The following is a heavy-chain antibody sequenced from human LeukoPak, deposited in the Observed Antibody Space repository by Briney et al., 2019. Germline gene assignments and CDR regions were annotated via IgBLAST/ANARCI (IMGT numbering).Heavy chain of an antibody. CDR3: ARDPYCGGDCDWYFDL. D-gene: IGHD2-21*02. V-gene: IGHV1-18*01. Sequence: ASVKVSCKASGYTFTSYGISWVRQAPGQGLEWMGWISAYNGNTNYAQKLQGRVTMTTDTSTSTAYMELRSLRSEDTAVYYCARDPYCGGDCDWYFDLWGRGTLVTVSS. J-gene: IGHJ2*01. CDR2: ISAYNGNT. CDR1: GYTFTSYG.